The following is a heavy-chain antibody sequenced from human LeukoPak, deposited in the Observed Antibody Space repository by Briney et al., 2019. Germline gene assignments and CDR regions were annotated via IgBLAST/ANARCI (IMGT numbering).Heavy chain of an antibody. V-gene: IGHV4-59*08. Sequence: PSETLSLTCTVSGGSISSDYWSWIRQPPGKRLEWIGYVYSSGSTNYNPSLKSRVTISVDTSKNHFSLKLSSVTTADTAVYYCARHETAAGPYYFDYRGQGTLVTVSS. CDR1: GGSISSDY. J-gene: IGHJ4*02. CDR3: ARHETAAGPYYFDY. D-gene: IGHD6-13*01. CDR2: VYSSGST.